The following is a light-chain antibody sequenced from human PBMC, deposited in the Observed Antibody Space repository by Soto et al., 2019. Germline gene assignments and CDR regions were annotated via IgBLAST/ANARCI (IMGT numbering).Light chain of an antibody. CDR2: ATS. Sequence: DIQMTQSPSSLSASVGDRVTITCRASQSITRYLNWYQQKSGRGPKLLISATSSLQSGVPSRFTGSGSGTGFTLTISSLQPEDFATYYCQQSDSIPLTFGQGTKVEIK. V-gene: IGKV1-39*01. J-gene: IGKJ1*01. CDR3: QQSDSIPLT. CDR1: QSITRY.